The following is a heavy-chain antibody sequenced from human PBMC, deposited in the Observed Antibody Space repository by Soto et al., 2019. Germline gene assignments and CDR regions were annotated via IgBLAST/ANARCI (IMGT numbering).Heavy chain of an antibody. CDR2: INAGNGNT. D-gene: IGHD3-10*01. CDR1: GYTFTSYA. Sequence: QVQLVQSGAEVKKPGASVKVSCKASGYTFTSYAMHWVRQAPGQRLEWMGWINAGNGNTKYLQKFQGRVTITRDTSASTAYMELSSLRSEDTAVYYCARDRNTMVRGVIGYWGQGTLVTVSS. J-gene: IGHJ4*02. CDR3: ARDRNTMVRGVIGY. V-gene: IGHV1-3*01.